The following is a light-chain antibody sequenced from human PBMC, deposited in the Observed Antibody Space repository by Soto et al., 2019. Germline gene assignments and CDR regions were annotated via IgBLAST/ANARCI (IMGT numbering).Light chain of an antibody. CDR1: QDISSW. CDR3: QQANSFPLT. V-gene: IGKV1D-12*01. J-gene: IGKJ4*01. Sequence: DIQMTQSPSSVSASVGDRVTITCRASQDISSWLAWYQQKPGKAPKLLIYAASSLQSGVPSRFSGSGSGTDFTLTISSLQPEALAKYDCQQANSFPLTFGGGTRVEIK. CDR2: AAS.